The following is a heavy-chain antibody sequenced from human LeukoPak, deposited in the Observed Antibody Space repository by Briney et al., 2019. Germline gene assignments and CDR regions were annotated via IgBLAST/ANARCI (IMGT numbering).Heavy chain of an antibody. D-gene: IGHD3-3*01. CDR1: GFTLSSYA. J-gene: IGHJ6*02. V-gene: IGHV3-30-3*01. CDR2: ISYDGSNK. CDR3: ARDRDYDFWSGYYRNYYYYGMDV. Sequence: PGGSLRLSCAASGFTLSSYAMHWVRQAPGKGLERVAVISYDGSNKYYADSVKGRFTISRDNSKNTLYLQMNSLRAEDTAVYYCARDRDYDFWSGYYRNYYYYGMDVWGQGTTVTVSS.